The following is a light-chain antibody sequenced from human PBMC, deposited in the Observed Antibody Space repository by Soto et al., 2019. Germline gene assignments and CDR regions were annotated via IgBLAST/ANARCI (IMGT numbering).Light chain of an antibody. J-gene: IGKJ5*01. CDR2: GAS. CDR1: QDIGNA. Sequence: DIQSTESPTALFAVVVDGITIAFRASQDIGNALGWYQQKPGKPPKVLIYGASNLQSGVPPRFSGSGSGTDFTLAISSLQPEDSATYYCLQYNSYPYTFGQGTRLEIK. CDR3: LQYNSYPYT. V-gene: IGKV1-17*01.